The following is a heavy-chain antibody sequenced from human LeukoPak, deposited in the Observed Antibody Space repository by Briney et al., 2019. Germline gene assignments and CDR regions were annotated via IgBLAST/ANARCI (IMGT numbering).Heavy chain of an antibody. Sequence: GASVKVSCKASGYTFTTYGISWVRQAPGQGLEWMGWISAYNGNTNYAQKFQGRVTMTTDTSTGTAYMELRSLRSDDTAVYYCARGDYGDFRVFYTLFDYWGQGTLVTVSS. CDR2: ISAYNGNT. V-gene: IGHV1-18*01. CDR3: ARGDYGDFRVFYTLFDY. D-gene: IGHD4-17*01. J-gene: IGHJ4*02. CDR1: GYTFTTYG.